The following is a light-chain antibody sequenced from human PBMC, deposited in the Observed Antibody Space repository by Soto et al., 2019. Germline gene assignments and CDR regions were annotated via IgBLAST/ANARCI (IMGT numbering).Light chain of an antibody. CDR2: EAS. Sequence: DIVLTQSPATLSLSPGERATLSCRASQRVSSYLAWYQQKPGQAPKLLIYEASNRATGIPARFSGSGSGTDFTLTISSLEPEDFAVYYCQQRSNARYTFGQGTKLEIK. J-gene: IGKJ2*01. V-gene: IGKV3-11*01. CDR3: QQRSNARYT. CDR1: QRVSSY.